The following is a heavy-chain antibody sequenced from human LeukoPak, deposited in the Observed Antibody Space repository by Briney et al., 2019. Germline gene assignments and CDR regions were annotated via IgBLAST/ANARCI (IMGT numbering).Heavy chain of an antibody. CDR3: ARRSAAGRDFDDY. V-gene: IGHV4-39*07. CDR1: GGSISSSSYY. CDR2: IYYSGST. J-gene: IGHJ4*02. Sequence: SETLSLTCTVSGGSISSSSYYWGWIRQPPGKGLEWIGSIYYSGSTYYNPSLKSRVTISVDTSKNQFSLKLSSVTAADTAVYYCARRSAAGRDFDDYWGQGTLVTVSS. D-gene: IGHD6-13*01.